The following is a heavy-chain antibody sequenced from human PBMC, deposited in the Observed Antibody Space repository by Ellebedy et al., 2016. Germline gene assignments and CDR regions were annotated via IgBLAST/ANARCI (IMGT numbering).Heavy chain of an antibody. J-gene: IGHJ4*02. CDR3: TTVYRYNYDSV. Sequence: GGSLRLSCAASGFTFSNAWMNWVRQAPGQGLEWVGRIKSKTDGGAADYAAPVKVRFTISRDDAKNTLYLQMNSLKTKDTAVYFCTTVYRYNYDSVWGQGTLVTVSS. CDR2: IKSKTDGGAA. V-gene: IGHV3-15*01. CDR1: GFTFSNAW. D-gene: IGHD5-18*01.